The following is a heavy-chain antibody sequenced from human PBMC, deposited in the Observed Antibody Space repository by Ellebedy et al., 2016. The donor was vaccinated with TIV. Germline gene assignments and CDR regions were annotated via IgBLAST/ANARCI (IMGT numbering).Heavy chain of an antibody. CDR1: GFSFSYFA. D-gene: IGHD2-21*02. CDR2: VSYDGQKK. J-gene: IGHJ4*02. V-gene: IGHV3-30*10. Sequence: GESLKISCAASGFSFSYFAMHWVRQAPGKGLEWVAVVSYDGQKKYYTDSVRGRFTISRDNSKNTLYLEMHSLRTEDTAVYYCARSGARAVTPDYWGQGTLVTVSS. CDR3: ARSGARAVTPDY.